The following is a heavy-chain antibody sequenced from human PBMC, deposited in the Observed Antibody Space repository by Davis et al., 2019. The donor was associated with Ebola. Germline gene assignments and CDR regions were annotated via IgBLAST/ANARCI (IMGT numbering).Heavy chain of an antibody. Sequence: GESLKISCKGSGYSFTSYWISWVRQMPGKGLEWMGRIDPSDSYTNYSPSFQGHVTISADKSISTAYLQWSSLKASDTAMYYCARIAVAGIVDYYMDVWGKGTTVTVSS. CDR1: GYSFTSYW. CDR2: IDPSDSYT. CDR3: ARIAVAGIVDYYMDV. D-gene: IGHD6-19*01. V-gene: IGHV5-10-1*01. J-gene: IGHJ6*03.